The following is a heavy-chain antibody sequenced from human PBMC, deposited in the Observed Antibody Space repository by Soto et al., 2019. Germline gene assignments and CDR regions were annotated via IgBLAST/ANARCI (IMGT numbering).Heavy chain of an antibody. CDR3: TFSSSFRLDYYGMDV. J-gene: IGHJ6*02. Sequence: PSETVSRTCAVYGGSFSGYYWSWIRQPPGKGLEWIGEINHSGSTNYNPSLKSRVTISVDTYKNQFSLKLSSVTAADTAVYYCTFSSSFRLDYYGMDVLSQGTTVTVSS. CDR2: INHSGST. CDR1: GGSFSGYY. V-gene: IGHV4-34*01. D-gene: IGHD6-6*01.